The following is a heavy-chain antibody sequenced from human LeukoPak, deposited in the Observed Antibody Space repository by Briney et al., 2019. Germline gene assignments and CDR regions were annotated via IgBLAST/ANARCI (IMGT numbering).Heavy chain of an antibody. D-gene: IGHD6-19*01. V-gene: IGHV4-59*01. Sequence: KPSETLSLTCTVSGGSISGFHWGWIRQPPGKGLEWIGFIYYSGSANYNPSLKSRVTMSVDTSKNQFSLKLSSVTAADTAFYYCARDRDSSGWFDYWGQGTLVTVSS. CDR1: GGSISGFH. CDR2: IYYSGSA. CDR3: ARDRDSSGWFDY. J-gene: IGHJ4*02.